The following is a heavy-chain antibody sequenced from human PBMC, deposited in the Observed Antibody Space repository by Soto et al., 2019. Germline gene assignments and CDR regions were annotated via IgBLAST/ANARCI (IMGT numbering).Heavy chain of an antibody. D-gene: IGHD3-9*01. Sequence: EVQLVESGGGLVQPGGSLRLSCAASGFTFSSYSMNWVRQAPGKGLGWVSYISSSSGTKYYPDSVKGQFTISRDNAKNSLYLQMNSLRAEDTAVYYCARDAVYYDILAGAIDYWGQGTLVTVSS. J-gene: IGHJ4*02. V-gene: IGHV3-48*01. CDR1: GFTFSSYS. CDR3: ARDAVYYDILAGAIDY. CDR2: ISSSSGTK.